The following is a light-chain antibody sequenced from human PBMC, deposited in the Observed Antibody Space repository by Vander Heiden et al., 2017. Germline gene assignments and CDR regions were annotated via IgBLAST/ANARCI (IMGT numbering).Light chain of an antibody. CDR1: DVGATS. Sequence: SYVLTQPPPVSVASGQTASITGGVNDVGATSVHWYQQKPCQGPVLVVYDDRDRRSVITERLSGSNAGRTDTLTVSWVEAGDGAGYYWRVWDSSRDRGVFGTGTKLTVL. CDR2: DDR. J-gene: IGLJ1*01. CDR3: RVWDSSRDRGV. V-gene: IGLV3-21*02.